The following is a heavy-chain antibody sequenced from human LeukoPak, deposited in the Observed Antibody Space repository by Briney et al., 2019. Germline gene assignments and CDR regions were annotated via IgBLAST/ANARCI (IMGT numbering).Heavy chain of an antibody. V-gene: IGHV1-69-2*01. D-gene: IGHD4-11*01. CDR3: ATMTTFDP. Sequence: GATVRLSCKAFGYTFTDYYIHWVKEAPGKGLEWMGRVDPEDGETTYAEKFQGRVTITADTSTDTAYMELNNLRSEDTAVYYCATMTTFDPWGQGTQVTVSP. CDR2: VDPEDGET. J-gene: IGHJ5*02. CDR1: GYTFTDYY.